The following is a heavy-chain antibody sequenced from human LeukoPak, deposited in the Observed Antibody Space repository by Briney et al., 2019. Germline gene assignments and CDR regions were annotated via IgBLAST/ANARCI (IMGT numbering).Heavy chain of an antibody. V-gene: IGHV1-69*05. Sequence: SVKVSCKASGGTFSSYAISWVRQAPGQGLEWMGGIIPIFGTANYAQKFQGRVTMTRDTSTSTVYMELSSLRSEDTAVYYCARNSAGYSYGYEDYWGQGTLVTVSS. CDR2: IIPIFGTA. CDR1: GGTFSSYA. J-gene: IGHJ4*02. D-gene: IGHD5-18*01. CDR3: ARNSAGYSYGYEDY.